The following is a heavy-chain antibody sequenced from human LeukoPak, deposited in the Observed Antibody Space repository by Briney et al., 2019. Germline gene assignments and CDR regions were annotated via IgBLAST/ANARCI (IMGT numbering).Heavy chain of an antibody. CDR1: GFTFSDYY. Sequence: PGGSLRLSCAASGFTFSDYYMSWIRQAPGKGLEWVSYISSSGSSIYYADSVKGRFTISRDNAKSSLYLQMNSLRAEDTAVYYCAKDPPLWFGESHYFDYWGQGTLVTVSS. D-gene: IGHD3-10*01. J-gene: IGHJ4*02. V-gene: IGHV3-11*01. CDR3: AKDPPLWFGESHYFDY. CDR2: ISSSGSSI.